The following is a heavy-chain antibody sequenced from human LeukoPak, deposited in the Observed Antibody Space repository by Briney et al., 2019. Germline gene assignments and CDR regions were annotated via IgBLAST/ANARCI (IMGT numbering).Heavy chain of an antibody. CDR1: GFTFSSYE. V-gene: IGHV3-23*01. CDR3: ATRPLYGSGSFDY. J-gene: IGHJ4*02. CDR2: ISGSDSST. Sequence: GGSLRLSCAASGFTFSSYEMNWVRQAPGKGLEWVSTISGSDSSTHYADSVKGRFTISRDNSKNTLYLQMNSLRAEDTAVYYCATRPLYGSGSFDYWGQGTLVTVSS. D-gene: IGHD3-10*01.